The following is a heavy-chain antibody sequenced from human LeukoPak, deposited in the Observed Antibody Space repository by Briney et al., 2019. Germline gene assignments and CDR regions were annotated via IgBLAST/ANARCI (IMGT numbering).Heavy chain of an antibody. D-gene: IGHD4-17*01. CDR1: GFTFSNYA. CDR3: ARLNDDYDRANFDY. V-gene: IGHV3-21*01. Sequence: GGSLRLSCAASGFTFSNYAMSWVRQAPGKGLEWVSSITSSSSYIYYADSVKGRFTISRDNAKNSLYLQMNSLRAEDTAVYYCARLNDDYDRANFDYWGQGTLVTVSS. CDR2: ITSSSSYI. J-gene: IGHJ4*02.